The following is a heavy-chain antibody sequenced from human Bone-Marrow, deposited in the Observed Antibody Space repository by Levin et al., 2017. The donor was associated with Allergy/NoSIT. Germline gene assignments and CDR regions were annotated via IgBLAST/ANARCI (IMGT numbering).Heavy chain of an antibody. Sequence: KTSETLSLTCTVSGGSISSGGYYWSWIRQHPGKGLEWIGYIYYSGSTYYNPSLKSRVTISVDTSKNQFSLKLSSVTGADTAIYYCAREIAGLNYFDFWGQGTLVTVSS. J-gene: IGHJ4*02. CDR2: IYYSGST. CDR3: AREIAGLNYFDF. D-gene: IGHD6-13*01. V-gene: IGHV4-31*03. CDR1: GGSISSGGYY.